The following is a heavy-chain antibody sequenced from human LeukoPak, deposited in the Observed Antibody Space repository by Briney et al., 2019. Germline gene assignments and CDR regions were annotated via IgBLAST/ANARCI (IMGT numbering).Heavy chain of an antibody. Sequence: GGSLRLSCAVSGFNFRDHWMDWVRQAPGKGLEWVGHIKTDGSETYYVDSLKGRFSISRDNTRNSLFLQMYSLRAEDTAVYFCAREDGYCSGGNCYSYFDSWGQGTLVTVSS. CDR3: AREDGYCSGGNCYSYFDS. CDR1: GFNFRDHW. J-gene: IGHJ4*02. D-gene: IGHD2-15*01. CDR2: IKTDGSET. V-gene: IGHV3-7*01.